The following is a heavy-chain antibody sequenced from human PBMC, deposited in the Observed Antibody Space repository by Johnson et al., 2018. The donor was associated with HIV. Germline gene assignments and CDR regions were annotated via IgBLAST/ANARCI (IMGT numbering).Heavy chain of an antibody. CDR3: ASYCSGGSCYRRSPSDAFDI. Sequence: VQLVESGGDLVQPGGSLRLSCVASGFTFSDFRMSWVRQAPGRGLEWVANINVDGREKYYVDSVEGRFTISRDNAKNSLYLQMNSLRAEDTAVYYCASYCSGGSCYRRSPSDAFDIWGQGTMVTVSS. J-gene: IGHJ3*02. CDR2: INVDGREK. CDR1: GFTFSDFR. V-gene: IGHV3-7*01. D-gene: IGHD2-15*01.